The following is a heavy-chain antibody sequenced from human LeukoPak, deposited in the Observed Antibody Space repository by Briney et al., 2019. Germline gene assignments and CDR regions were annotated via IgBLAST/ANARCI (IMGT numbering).Heavy chain of an antibody. CDR2: INPNSGGT. J-gene: IGHJ4*02. V-gene: IGHV1-2*02. Sequence: GASVKVSCKASGYTSTGYYMHWVRQAPGQGLEWMGWINPNSGGTNYAQKFQGRVTITADKSTSTAYMELSSLRSEDTAVYYCAREVINYYDSSGYYLFWGQGTLVTVSS. D-gene: IGHD3-22*01. CDR3: AREVINYYDSSGYYLF. CDR1: GYTSTGYY.